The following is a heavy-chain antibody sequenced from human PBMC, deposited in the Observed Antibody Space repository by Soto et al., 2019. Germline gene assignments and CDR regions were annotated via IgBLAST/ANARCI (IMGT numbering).Heavy chain of an antibody. V-gene: IGHV1-69*02. Sequence: VQLVQSGAEVKRPGSSVKVSCKASGDTFNFYSINWVRQAPGLGLEWMGRVNPIVSMSNYAQKFQGRVTMTADKSTGTADMELSSLRSEDTAIYYCASSYGSGYRAFDCWGRGALVTVSS. CDR1: GDTFNFYS. D-gene: IGHD3-10*01. CDR3: ASSYGSGYRAFDC. CDR2: VNPIVSMS. J-gene: IGHJ4*02.